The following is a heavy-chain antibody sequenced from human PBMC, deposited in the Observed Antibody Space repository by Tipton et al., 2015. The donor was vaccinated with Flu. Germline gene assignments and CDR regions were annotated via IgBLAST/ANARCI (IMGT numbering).Heavy chain of an antibody. V-gene: IGHV4-61*02. D-gene: IGHD2-2*01. CDR3: ARGPSLGMPDYFDS. J-gene: IGHJ4*02. CDR1: GGSISSSSYY. CDR2: IYASGST. Sequence: LRLSCTVSGGSISSSSYYWSWIRQPAGKGLEWIGRIYASGSTNYSPSLKSRITISLDTSKNQFSLRLSSVTAADTAVYYCARGPSLGMPDYFDSWGQGILVTASS.